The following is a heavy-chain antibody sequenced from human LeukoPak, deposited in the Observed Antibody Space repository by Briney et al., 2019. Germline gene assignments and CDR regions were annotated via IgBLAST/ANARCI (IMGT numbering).Heavy chain of an antibody. V-gene: IGHV1-8*01. D-gene: IGHD2/OR15-2a*01. J-gene: IGHJ4*02. Sequence: ASVKVSCKASGYTFTNFDINWVRQAPGKGLEWMGWMNPYSGSRGYAQRYQDRVTMTRDTSRNTAYMEVSSLRSEDTAVYYCARAPRSEYSPSRRYSYYFDYWGQGSLVTVSS. CDR1: GYTFTNFD. CDR3: ARAPRSEYSPSRRYSYYFDY. CDR2: MNPYSGSR.